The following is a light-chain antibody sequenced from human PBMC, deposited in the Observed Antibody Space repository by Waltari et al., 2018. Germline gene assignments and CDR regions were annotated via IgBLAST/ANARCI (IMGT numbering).Light chain of an antibody. CDR2: WAS. J-gene: IGKJ2*01. CDR3: QQYYSTLYT. Sequence: DIVMTQSPDSLAASLGERATINCKSSQSVLYSSNNKNYLAWYQQKPGQRPKLLIYWASTRESGVPDRFSGSGSGTDFTLTISSLQAEDVAVYYCQQYYSTLYTFGQGTKLEIK. CDR1: QSVLYSSNNKNY. V-gene: IGKV4-1*01.